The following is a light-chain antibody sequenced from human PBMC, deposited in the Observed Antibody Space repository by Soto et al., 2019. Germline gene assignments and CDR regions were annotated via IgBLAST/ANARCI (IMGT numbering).Light chain of an antibody. CDR2: GAS. CDR3: QQYGSSPGT. J-gene: IGKJ2*01. Sequence: DIVLTQSPGTLSLSPGERATLSCRASQNVKNNYLAWYQQKPGQAPRLLIRGASSRAAGLPDRFSGSGSGTAFTLTISILEPEDFAVYYCQQYGSSPGTFGQGTKLEIK. CDR1: QNVKNNY. V-gene: IGKV3-20*01.